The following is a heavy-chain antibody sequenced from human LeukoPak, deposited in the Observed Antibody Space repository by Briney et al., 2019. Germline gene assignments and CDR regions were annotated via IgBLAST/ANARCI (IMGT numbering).Heavy chain of an antibody. CDR3: AREGRQYDILTGYYYYYYYGMDV. V-gene: IGHV3-33*08. CDR1: GFTFSSYA. J-gene: IGHJ6*02. CDR2: IWYDGSNK. D-gene: IGHD3-9*01. Sequence: GGSLRLSCAASGFTFSSYAMSWVRQAPGKGLEWVAVIWYDGSNKYYADSVKGRFTISRDNSKNTLYLQMNSLRAEDTAVYYCAREGRQYDILTGYYYYYYYGMDVWGQGTTVTVSS.